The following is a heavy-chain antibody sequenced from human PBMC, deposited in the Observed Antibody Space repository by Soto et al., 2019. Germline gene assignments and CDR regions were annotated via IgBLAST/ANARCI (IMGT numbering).Heavy chain of an antibody. V-gene: IGHV3-33*06. D-gene: IGHD2-21*01. CDR1: GFTFSSSG. Sequence: QVQLVESGGGVVQPGRSLRLSCAASGFTFSSSGMHWVRQAPGKGLEWVSVIWYDGNNKYYADSVKGRFTISRDTSKNTLYLQMNSLRAEDTGVYYCAKDRGGGAVVPDYWGQGTLVSVSS. J-gene: IGHJ4*02. CDR2: IWYDGNNK. CDR3: AKDRGGGAVVPDY.